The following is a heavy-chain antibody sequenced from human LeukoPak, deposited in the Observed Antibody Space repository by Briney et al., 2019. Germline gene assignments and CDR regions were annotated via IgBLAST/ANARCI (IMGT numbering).Heavy chain of an antibody. CDR3: ARVSQRAFDI. V-gene: IGHV4-59*12. CDR1: GGSISNNY. Sequence: SETLSLTCNVSGGSISNNYWTWIRQPPGKGLEWIGYVYSTGSTNYNPSLKSRVTISVDTSKNQFSLKLCSVTAADTAVYYCARVSQRAFDIWGQGTMVTVSS. J-gene: IGHJ3*02. CDR2: VYSTGST.